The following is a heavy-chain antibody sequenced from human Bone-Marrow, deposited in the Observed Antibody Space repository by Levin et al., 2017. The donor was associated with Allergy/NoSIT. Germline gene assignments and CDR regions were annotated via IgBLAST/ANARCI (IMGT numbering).Heavy chain of an antibody. D-gene: IGHD2-21*01. V-gene: IGHV3-23*01. CDR2: ITATGSNT. CDR1: GFTFSANA. J-gene: IGHJ4*02. CDR3: AKVLQYCGGNCYAFDY. Sequence: PGGSLRLSCAASGFTFSANAMTWVRQAPGKGLEWVSAITATGSNTYYVDSVKGRFTISRDNSKNTLYLQMESLRAEDTAVFYCAKVLQYCGGNCYAFDYWGQGTPVTVSS.